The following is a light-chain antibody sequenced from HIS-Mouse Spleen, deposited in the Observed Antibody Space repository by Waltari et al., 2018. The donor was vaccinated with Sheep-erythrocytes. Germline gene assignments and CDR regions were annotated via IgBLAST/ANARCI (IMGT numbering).Light chain of an antibody. Sequence: EIVMTQSPATLSVSPGERATLSCRASQSVSSNLTWYQQKPGQAPRLLIYGASTRATGIPARLSGSASGTEFTLTISSMQSEDFAVYYCKQYNNWPPWTFGQGTKVEIK. J-gene: IGKJ1*01. V-gene: IGKV3-15*01. CDR2: GAS. CDR1: QSVSSN. CDR3: KQYNNWPPWT.